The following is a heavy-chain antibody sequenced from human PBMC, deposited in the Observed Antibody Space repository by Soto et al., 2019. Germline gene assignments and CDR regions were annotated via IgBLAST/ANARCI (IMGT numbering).Heavy chain of an antibody. CDR2: IYWNDDK. J-gene: IGHJ4*02. V-gene: IGHV2-5*01. CDR1: GFSLSTGGVG. CDR3: VHRGLPGPEFRGHFDY. D-gene: IGHD3-10*01. Sequence: QITLKESGPTRVKPTQTLTLTCTFSGFSLSTGGVGVGWVRQSPGKALEWLALIYWNDDKRYSPSLESRLTITQDTSKNQVVLTMTNTDPVDTATYYSVHRGLPGPEFRGHFDYWGQGILVTVSS.